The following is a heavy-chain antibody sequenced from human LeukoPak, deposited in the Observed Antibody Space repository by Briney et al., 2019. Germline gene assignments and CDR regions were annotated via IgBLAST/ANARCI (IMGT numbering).Heavy chain of an antibody. CDR3: ARVFTGSSWYFDY. CDR1: GFTFSSYW. CDR2: IKQDGSEK. J-gene: IGHJ4*02. V-gene: IGHV3-7*01. Sequence: GGSLRLSCAASGFTFSSYWMSWVRQAPGKGLEWVANIKQDGSEKYYVDSVKGRFTISRDNAKSSLYLQMNSLRAEDTAVYYCARVFTGSSWYFDYWGQGTLVTVSS. D-gene: IGHD2-15*01.